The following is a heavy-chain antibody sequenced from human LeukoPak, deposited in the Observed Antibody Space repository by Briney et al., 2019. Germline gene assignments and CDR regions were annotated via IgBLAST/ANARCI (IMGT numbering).Heavy chain of an antibody. V-gene: IGHV4-30-2*01. J-gene: IGHJ6*03. CDR2: IYHSGST. CDR1: GGSISSGGYY. CDR3: ASPPKGIAAAGYRRGYYYMDV. Sequence: PSQTLSLTCTVSGGSISSGGYYWSWIRQPPGKGLEWIGYIYHSGSTYYNPSLKSRVTISVDRSKNQFSLKLSSVTAADTAVYYCASPPKGIAAAGYRRGYYYMDVWGKGTTVTVSS. D-gene: IGHD6-13*01.